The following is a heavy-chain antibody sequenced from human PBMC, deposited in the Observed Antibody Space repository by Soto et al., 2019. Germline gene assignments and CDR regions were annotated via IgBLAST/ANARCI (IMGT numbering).Heavy chain of an antibody. CDR1: GGTFNNYA. J-gene: IGHJ4*02. V-gene: IGHV1-69*06. CDR2: IIPLSGTP. Sequence: QVQLVQSGAEVMKPGSSVKASCKASGGTFNNYAFTWVRQAPGQGLEWVGGIIPLSGTPNYAQKFQGRVTITADKSTRTVHMELSSRRSEDTAMYYCASGVVGATDFDYWGQGTLVTVSS. D-gene: IGHD1-26*01. CDR3: ASGVVGATDFDY.